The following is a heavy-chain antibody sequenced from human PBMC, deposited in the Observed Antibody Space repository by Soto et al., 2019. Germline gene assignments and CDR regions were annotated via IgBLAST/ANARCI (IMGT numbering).Heavy chain of an antibody. CDR3: ARGRSSPNFDP. CDR1: GGTFTNYV. CDR2: LIPIFGAA. V-gene: IGHV1-69*01. Sequence: QVQLVQSGAEVRKPGSSVKVSCKISGGTFTNYVISWLRQAPGQGLEWMGGLIPIFGAANLAQKFQGRVTITADESTSTVNMELSSLTYEDTAVYYCARGRSSPNFDPWGQGTLVTVSS. J-gene: IGHJ5*02. D-gene: IGHD6-6*01.